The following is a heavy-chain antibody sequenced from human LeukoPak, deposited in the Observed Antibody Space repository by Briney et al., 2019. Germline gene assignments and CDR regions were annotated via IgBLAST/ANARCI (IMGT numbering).Heavy chain of an antibody. CDR1: GFTFSSYA. V-gene: IGHV3-23*01. CDR2: IRDSGDRT. J-gene: IGHJ4*02. Sequence: PGGSLRLSCAASGFTFSSYALTWVRQAPGKGLEWVSSIRDSGDRTHYADSVKGRFTTSRVNSQNTLLLQMSNLRTEDTAVYYCANSSLGWGQGTLVTVSS. CDR3: ANSSLG.